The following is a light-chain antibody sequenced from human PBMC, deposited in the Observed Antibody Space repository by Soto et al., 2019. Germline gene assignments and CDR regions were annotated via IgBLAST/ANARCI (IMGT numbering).Light chain of an antibody. Sequence: EIVLTQSPCTLSLSAGERATLSWRASQSVSGSYLAWYQQKTGQAPRLLIYGASSRATGIPDRFSGSGYGTDFNLTISRLETEDFAVYYCQKYGSTSGTFGQGTKVDIK. CDR1: QSVSGSY. CDR2: GAS. CDR3: QKYGSTSGT. J-gene: IGKJ1*01. V-gene: IGKV3-20*01.